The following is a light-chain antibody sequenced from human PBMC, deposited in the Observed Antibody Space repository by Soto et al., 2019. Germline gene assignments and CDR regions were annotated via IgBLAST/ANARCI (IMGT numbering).Light chain of an antibody. V-gene: IGLV3-21*04. CDR2: YDK. Sequence: SYELTQPPSVSVAPGKTATISCVENNIGGKSVHWYQQKPGQAPVLVIYYDKDRPSGIPVRFSGSNSGNTATLTISRVEAGDEADYYCQVWDSRNDHVVFGGGTKLTVL. CDR1: NIGGKS. CDR3: QVWDSRNDHVV. J-gene: IGLJ2*01.